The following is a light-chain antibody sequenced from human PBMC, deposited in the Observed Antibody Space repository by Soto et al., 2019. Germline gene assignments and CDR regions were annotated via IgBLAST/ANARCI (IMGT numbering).Light chain of an antibody. V-gene: IGLV2-14*01. Sequence: QSVLTQPASVSGSPGQSITISCTGTSSDVGGYNYVSWYQQHPGKAPKLMIYDVSNRPSGVSNRFSGSKSGNTASLTISGLQAEDEADYYCSSYTSARVFGTGTKVTVL. CDR3: SSYTSARV. CDR2: DVS. CDR1: SSDVGGYNY. J-gene: IGLJ1*01.